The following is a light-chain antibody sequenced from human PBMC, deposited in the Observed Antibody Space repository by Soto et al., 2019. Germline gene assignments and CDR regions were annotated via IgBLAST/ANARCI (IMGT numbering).Light chain of an antibody. Sequence: QLVLTQSPSASASLGASVKLTCTLSSGHSTYAIAWLQQRPDKGPRSLMKVNSDGSHSKGDGIPDRFSGSSSGAERYLTISSLHSEDGAAYYCQTWGTGIVVFGGGTKLTVL. J-gene: IGLJ2*01. CDR2: VNSDGSH. CDR1: SGHSTYA. V-gene: IGLV4-69*01. CDR3: QTWGTGIVV.